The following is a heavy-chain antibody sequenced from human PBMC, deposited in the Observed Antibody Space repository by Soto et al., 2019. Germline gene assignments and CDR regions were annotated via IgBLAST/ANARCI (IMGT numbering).Heavy chain of an antibody. V-gene: IGHV3-11*05. CDR2: ISSSSSYT. Sequence: QVQLVESGGGLVKPGGSLRLSCAASGFTFSDHYMSWIRQAPGKGLEWLSYISSSSSYTNYADSVKGRFTISRDNAKNSLYLQMNSLRAEDTAVYYCARRGYNGYAMDAFDIWGQGTMVTVSS. CDR1: GFTFSDHY. CDR3: ARRGYNGYAMDAFDI. D-gene: IGHD5-12*01. J-gene: IGHJ3*02.